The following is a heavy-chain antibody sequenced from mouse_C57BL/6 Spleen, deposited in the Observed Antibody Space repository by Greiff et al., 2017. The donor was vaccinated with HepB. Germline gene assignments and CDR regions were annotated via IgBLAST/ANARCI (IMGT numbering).Heavy chain of an antibody. CDR2: FHPYNDDT. CDR1: GYTFTTYS. CDR3: ARGGWDYAMDY. V-gene: IGHV1-47*01. J-gene: IGHJ4*01. D-gene: IGHD2-3*01. Sequence: QVQLQQSGAELVKPGASVKISCKASGYTFTTYSIEWMKQNHGKSLEWIGNFHPYNDDTKYNEKFKGKATLTVEKSSSTVYLKLSRLTSDDAAVYYCARGGWDYAMDYWGQGTSVTVSS.